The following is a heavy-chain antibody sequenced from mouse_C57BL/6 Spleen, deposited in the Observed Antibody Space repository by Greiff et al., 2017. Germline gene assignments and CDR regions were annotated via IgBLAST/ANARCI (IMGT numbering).Heavy chain of an antibody. J-gene: IGHJ2*01. CDR3: TIYYYGSSYFDY. D-gene: IGHD1-1*01. Sequence: VQLKQSGAELVRPGASVKLSCTASGFNIKDDYMHWVKQRPEQGLEWIGWIDPENGDTEYASKFQGKATITADTSSNTAYLQLSSLTSEDTAVYYCTIYYYGSSYFDYWGQGTTLTVSS. CDR2: IDPENGDT. CDR1: GFNIKDDY. V-gene: IGHV14-4*01.